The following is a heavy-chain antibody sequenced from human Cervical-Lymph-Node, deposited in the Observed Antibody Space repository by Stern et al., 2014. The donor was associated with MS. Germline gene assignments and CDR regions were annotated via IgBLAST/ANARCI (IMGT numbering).Heavy chain of an antibody. V-gene: IGHV1-69*01. D-gene: IGHD3-16*01. CDR2: IIPTFGTT. Sequence: VQLVQSGAEVKKPGSSVKVSCKASGGTFSSDVISWVRQAPGQGLDWVGGIIPTFGTTNYAQKFQGRVKITADESMSTAYMELSSLRSEDTALYYCATTFRWGQGTLITVSS. CDR3: ATTFR. J-gene: IGHJ4*02. CDR1: GGTFSSDV.